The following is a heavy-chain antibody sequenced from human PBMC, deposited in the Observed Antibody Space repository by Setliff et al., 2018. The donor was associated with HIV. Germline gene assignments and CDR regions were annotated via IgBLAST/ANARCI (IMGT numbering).Heavy chain of an antibody. D-gene: IGHD3-9*01. Sequence: PSETLSLTCTVSGDSLSSDYYYWTWIRQHPEKGLEWIGYIYYSGSTLYNPSLRSRLSMSVDTSKNQFSLELSSVTAADTAVYYCARVYYDILTGYGYFDDWGQGTLVTVSS. CDR1: GDSLSSDYYY. CDR3: ARVYYDILTGYGYFDD. J-gene: IGHJ4*02. CDR2: IYYSGST. V-gene: IGHV4-31*03.